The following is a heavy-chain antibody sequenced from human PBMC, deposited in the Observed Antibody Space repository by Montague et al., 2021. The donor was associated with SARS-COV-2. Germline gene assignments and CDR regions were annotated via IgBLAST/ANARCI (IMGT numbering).Heavy chain of an antibody. CDR3: ARGSRRRLVRAPHDYYFDY. CDR2: INNSGST. CDR1: GGSFSSNY. Sequence: SETLSLTCTVYGGSFSSNYWSWIRQPPGKGLGWIGEINNSGSTNYNHYLKSRVTISVDTAKNQFSLKLSPVTAADTAVYYCARGSRRRLVRAPHDYYFDYWGQGTLVTVSS. V-gene: IGHV4-34*01. D-gene: IGHD6-19*01. J-gene: IGHJ4*02.